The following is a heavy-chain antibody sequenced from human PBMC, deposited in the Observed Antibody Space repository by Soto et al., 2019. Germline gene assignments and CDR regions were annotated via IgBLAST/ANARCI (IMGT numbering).Heavy chain of an antibody. J-gene: IGHJ6*02. CDR3: ARNGSYYDFWSGYYFGGGMVV. Sequence: QVQLQQWGAGLLKPSETLSLTCAVYGGSFSGYYWSWIRQPPGKGLEWIGEINHSGSTNYNPSLKSRVTISVDTSKNQFSLKLSSVTAADTALYYCARNGSYYDFWSGYYFGGGMVVWGQGTTVTVSS. V-gene: IGHV4-34*01. CDR2: INHSGST. D-gene: IGHD3-3*01. CDR1: GGSFSGYY.